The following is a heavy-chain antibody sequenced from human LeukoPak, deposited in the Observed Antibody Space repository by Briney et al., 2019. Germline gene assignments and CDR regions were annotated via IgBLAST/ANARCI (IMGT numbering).Heavy chain of an antibody. CDR1: RFTFDDYG. V-gene: IGHV3-20*04. CDR2: INWNGDST. D-gene: IGHD2-2*01. Sequence: GGSLRLSCAASRFTFDDYGMSLVRQAPGKGLGWVSGINWNGDSTGYGDSVKGRFTISRDNARNSLYLQMNSLRAEDTAFYYCAREQRYCGSTSCYSFFDYWGQGTLVTVSS. J-gene: IGHJ4*02. CDR3: AREQRYCGSTSCYSFFDY.